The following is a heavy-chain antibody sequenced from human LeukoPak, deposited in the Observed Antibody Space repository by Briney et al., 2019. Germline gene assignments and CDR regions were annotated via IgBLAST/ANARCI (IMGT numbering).Heavy chain of an antibody. Sequence: SETLSLTCAVYGGSFSGYYWSWIRQPPGKGLEWIGEINHSGSTNYNPSLKSRVTISVDTSKNQFSLKLSSVTAADTAVYYCAREPYYYDFWSGYGPMDVWGKGTTVTVSS. CDR3: AREPYYYDFWSGYGPMDV. CDR1: GGSFSGYY. J-gene: IGHJ6*04. CDR2: INHSGST. V-gene: IGHV4-34*01. D-gene: IGHD3-3*01.